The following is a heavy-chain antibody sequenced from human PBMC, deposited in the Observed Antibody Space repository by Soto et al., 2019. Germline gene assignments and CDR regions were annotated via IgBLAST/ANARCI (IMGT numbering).Heavy chain of an antibody. D-gene: IGHD3-22*01. CDR2: ISSSSSYI. J-gene: IGHJ3*02. Sequence: GGSLSLSCAASGFTFSSYSMNWVRQAPGKGLEWVSSISSSSSYIFYADSVKGRFTISRDNAKNSLYLQMNSLRAEDTAVYYCARVYGSGYYFFIDDGTNDAFDIWGQGTMVTVSS. CDR3: ARVYGSGYYFFIDDGTNDAFDI. CDR1: GFTFSSYS. V-gene: IGHV3-21*06.